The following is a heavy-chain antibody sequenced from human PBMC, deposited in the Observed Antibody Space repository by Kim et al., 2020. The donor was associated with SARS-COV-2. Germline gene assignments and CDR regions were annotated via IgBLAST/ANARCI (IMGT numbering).Heavy chain of an antibody. D-gene: IGHD4-17*01. J-gene: IGHJ2*01. Sequence: ASVKVSCKASGYTFTGYYMHWVRQAPGQGLEWMGWINPNSGGTNYAQKFQGWVTMTRDTSISTAYMELSRLRSDDTAVYYCARDQGLNYGDYVYFDLWGRGTLVTVSS. CDR3: ARDQGLNYGDYVYFDL. V-gene: IGHV1-2*04. CDR2: INPNSGGT. CDR1: GYTFTGYY.